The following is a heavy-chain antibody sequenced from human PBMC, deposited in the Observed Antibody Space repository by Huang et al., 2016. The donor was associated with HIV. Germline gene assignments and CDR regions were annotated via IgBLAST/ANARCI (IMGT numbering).Heavy chain of an antibody. CDR3: ARQWVLLDYLMGMDV. D-gene: IGHD3-3*01. CDR2: MNDSGAT. V-gene: IGHV4-34*01. Sequence: QVHLQQWGAGLLKPSETLTLTCAVSGASFTVTYWTWIRQTPGKGLEWIGEMNDSGATMYNPSLESRVTISIDRSKKEFSLRRSSMTAADTAVYYCARQWVLLDYLMGMDVWGQGTTVIVSS. CDR1: GASFTVTY. J-gene: IGHJ6*02.